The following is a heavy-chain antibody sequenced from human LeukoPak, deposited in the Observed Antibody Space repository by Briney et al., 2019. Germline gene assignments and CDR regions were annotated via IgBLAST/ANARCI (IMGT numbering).Heavy chain of an antibody. CDR2: IYYSGST. CDR3: ARVGSRASDY. V-gene: IGHV4-39*07. CDR1: GGSISSSSYY. D-gene: IGHD3-10*01. Sequence: SETLSLTCTVSGGSISSSSYYCGWIRQPPGKGLEWIGSIYYSGSTYYSPSLKSRVTISVDRSKNQFSLKLSSVTAADTAVYYCARVGSRASDYWGQGTLVTVSS. J-gene: IGHJ4*02.